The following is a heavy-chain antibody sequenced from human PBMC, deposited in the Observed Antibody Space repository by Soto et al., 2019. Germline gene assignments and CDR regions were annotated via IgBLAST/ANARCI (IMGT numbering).Heavy chain of an antibody. CDR3: ATVEMATKSPYYYGMDV. J-gene: IGHJ6*02. CDR1: GFTFSSYA. D-gene: IGHD1-26*01. Sequence: GALRRSGAASGFTFSSYAMHWVRQAPGKGLEWVAVISYDGSNKYYADSVKGRFTISRDNSKNTLYLQMNSLRAEDTAVYYCATVEMATKSPYYYGMDVWGQGNTVTASS. CDR2: ISYDGSNK. V-gene: IGHV3-30-3*01.